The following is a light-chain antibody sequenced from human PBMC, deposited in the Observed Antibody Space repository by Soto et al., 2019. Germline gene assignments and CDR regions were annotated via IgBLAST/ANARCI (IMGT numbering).Light chain of an antibody. Sequence: QSVLTQPASVSGSPGQSITISCTGSSTDVGGYNYVSWYQQHPGKAPKVMIYEVSNRPSGVSNRFSGPKSGNTASLTVSGLQAEDEADYYCTSYAGNNNFVFGTGTKVTVL. J-gene: IGLJ1*01. CDR2: EVS. V-gene: IGLV2-14*01. CDR3: TSYAGNNNFV. CDR1: STDVGGYNY.